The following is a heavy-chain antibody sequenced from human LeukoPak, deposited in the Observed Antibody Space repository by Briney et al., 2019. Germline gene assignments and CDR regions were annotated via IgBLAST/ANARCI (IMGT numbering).Heavy chain of an antibody. CDR1: GFTFSSYG. D-gene: IGHD3-10*01. Sequence: GGSLRLSCAASGFTFSSYGMHWVRQAPGKGLEWVAFIRYDGSNKYYADSVKGRFTISRDNSKNTLYLQMNSLRAEDTAVYYCAKDGSVLLWFGELLRDDAFDIWGQETMVTVSS. J-gene: IGHJ3*02. CDR3: AKDGSVLLWFGELLRDDAFDI. V-gene: IGHV3-30*02. CDR2: IRYDGSNK.